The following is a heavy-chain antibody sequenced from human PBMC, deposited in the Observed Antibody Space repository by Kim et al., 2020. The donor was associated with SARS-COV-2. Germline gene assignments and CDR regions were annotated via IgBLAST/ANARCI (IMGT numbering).Heavy chain of an antibody. Sequence: SETLSLTCTVSGGSISSYYWSWIRQPPGKGLEWIGFAYYSGSTNYNPSLKSRVTISVDTSKNQFSLKLSSVTAADAAVYYCARVVYYGDYLGFDYWGQGSLVTVSS. V-gene: IGHV4-59*01. D-gene: IGHD4-17*01. J-gene: IGHJ4*02. CDR1: GGSISSYY. CDR2: AYYSGST. CDR3: ARVVYYGDYLGFDY.